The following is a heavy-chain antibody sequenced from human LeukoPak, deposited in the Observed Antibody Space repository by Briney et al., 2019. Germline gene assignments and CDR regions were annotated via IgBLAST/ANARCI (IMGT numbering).Heavy chain of an antibody. CDR3: ATVAVIRGVTYFDY. Sequence: SETLSLTCTVSGGSISSYYWSWIRQPPGKGLEWIAYLFYSGSTDYNPSLESRVTISVDTSKNQFSLKLRSVTAAYTAVYYCATVAVIRGVTYFDYWGQGTLVTVSS. D-gene: IGHD3-10*01. CDR2: LFYSGST. CDR1: GGSISSYY. J-gene: IGHJ4*02. V-gene: IGHV4-59*01.